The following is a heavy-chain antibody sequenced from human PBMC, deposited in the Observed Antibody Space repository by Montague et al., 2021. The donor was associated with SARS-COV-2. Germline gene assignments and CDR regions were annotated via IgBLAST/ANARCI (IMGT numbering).Heavy chain of an antibody. CDR3: ARRDGYCSSTRCPHWFDP. D-gene: IGHD2-2*01. CDR2: MSYGEST. V-gene: IGHV4-59*01. Sequence: SETLFLTCTVSGGSISSYYWSWIRQPPGKGLEWIGYMSYGESTNXNPSLKSRVTISVDTSKNQLSLKVNSVTAADTAVYYCARRDGYCSSTRCPHWFDPWGQGALVTVSS. J-gene: IGHJ5*02. CDR1: GGSISSYY.